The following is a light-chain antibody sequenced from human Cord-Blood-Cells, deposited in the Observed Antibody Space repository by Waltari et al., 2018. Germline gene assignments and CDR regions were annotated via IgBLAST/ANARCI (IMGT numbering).Light chain of an antibody. J-gene: IGLJ1*01. CDR2: QGS. Sequence: SYELTQPPSVSVSPGQTASITCSGDKLGEKYACWYQQKPGQSPVLVIYQGSKRPSGSPERFSGSNAGNTATLTISGTQAMDEADYYCQAWDSSTYVFGTGTKVTVL. V-gene: IGLV3-1*01. CDR3: QAWDSSTYV. CDR1: KLGEKY.